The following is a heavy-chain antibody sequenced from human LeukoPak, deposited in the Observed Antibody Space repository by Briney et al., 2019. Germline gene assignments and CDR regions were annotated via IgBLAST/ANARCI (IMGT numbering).Heavy chain of an antibody. D-gene: IGHD3-10*01. CDR3: ARPYGSGSYGVGY. Sequence: GESLKISCKGSGYSFSNYWIGWVRQMPGKGLEWMGIIYPGDSDTRYSPSFQGQVIISVDKSISTAYLQWSSLKASDTAMYYCARPYGSGSYGVGYWGQGTLLTVSS. CDR2: IYPGDSDT. CDR1: GYSFSNYW. V-gene: IGHV5-51*01. J-gene: IGHJ4*02.